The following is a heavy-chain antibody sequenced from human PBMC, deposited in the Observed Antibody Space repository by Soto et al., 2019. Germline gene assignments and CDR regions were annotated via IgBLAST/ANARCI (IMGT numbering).Heavy chain of an antibody. J-gene: IGHJ4*02. Sequence: SETLSLTCAVSSASISDYNWWNWARQPPGRGLEWIGEIFHSGSTNYNPSLKSRVTISVDKSKNQFSLRLTSVTAADTAVYYCARGGGYYFDYWGQGALVTVSS. CDR1: SASISDYNW. CDR3: ARGGGYYFDY. CDR2: IFHSGST. D-gene: IGHD2-15*01. V-gene: IGHV4-4*02.